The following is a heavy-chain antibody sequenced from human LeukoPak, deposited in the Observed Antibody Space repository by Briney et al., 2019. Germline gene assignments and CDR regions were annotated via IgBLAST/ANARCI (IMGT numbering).Heavy chain of an antibody. CDR3: ARGYVTGTTDY. CDR1: GLPFSGYY. Sequence: PSETLSLTCAVYGLPFSGYYWSWTRQPPGKGLEWIGEINHSGSTNYNPSLKSRVTISVDTSKNQFSLKLSAVTAADTAVYYCARGYVTGTTDYWGQGTLVTVSS. J-gene: IGHJ4*02. CDR2: INHSGST. V-gene: IGHV4-34*01. D-gene: IGHD1-7*01.